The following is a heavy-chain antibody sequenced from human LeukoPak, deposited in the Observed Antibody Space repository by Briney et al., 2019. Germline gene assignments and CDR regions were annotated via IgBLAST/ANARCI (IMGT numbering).Heavy chain of an antibody. J-gene: IGHJ4*02. D-gene: IGHD2-21*01. CDR3: ASRHCSGGDCYFAGADPFDH. CDR2: VYKDGKM. CDR1: GFTVSSTY. Sequence: PGGSLRLSCAASGFTVSSTYMSWVRQSPGKGLEWVSVVYKDGKMFYIDSVKGRFAIFRDTSKNTVYLQMNNLRAEDTAVYYCASRHCSGGDCYFAGADPFDHWGQGTLVTVSS. V-gene: IGHV3-53*01.